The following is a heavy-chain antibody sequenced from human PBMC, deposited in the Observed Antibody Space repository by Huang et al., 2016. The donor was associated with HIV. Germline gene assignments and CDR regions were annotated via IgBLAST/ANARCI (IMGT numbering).Heavy chain of an antibody. Sequence: QVQLVQSRAEVKKPGASVKVSCKVSEYTLTELSIHWVRQTPGKGLEWWGGFDPEIGETIYAQKFQGRVTMPEDTSTETAFMELSGLRPEDTAVYYCATGFDVFFDFWGQGTLVTVSS. J-gene: IGHJ4*02. D-gene: IGHD3-9*01. CDR1: EYTLTELS. CDR2: FDPEIGET. V-gene: IGHV1-24*01. CDR3: ATGFDVFFDF.